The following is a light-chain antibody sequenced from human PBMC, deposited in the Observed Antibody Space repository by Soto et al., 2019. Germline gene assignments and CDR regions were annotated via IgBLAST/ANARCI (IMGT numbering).Light chain of an antibody. CDR1: SSDVGSYNL. CDR3: CSYSGSSTWV. V-gene: IGLV2-23*01. J-gene: IGLJ3*02. CDR2: EGS. Sequence: QSALTKPASVSGSPGQSITISCTGTSSDVGSYNLVSWYQQHPGKAPKLMIYEGSKRPSGVSNRFSGSTSVNTASLTISGLQAEDEADYYCCSYSGSSTWVFGGGTQLTVL.